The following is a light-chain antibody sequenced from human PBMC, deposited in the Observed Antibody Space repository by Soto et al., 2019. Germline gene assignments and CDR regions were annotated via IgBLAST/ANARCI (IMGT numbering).Light chain of an antibody. CDR1: SSNIGAVYA. J-gene: IGLJ2*01. CDR2: NND. V-gene: IGLV1-40*01. Sequence: QSVLTQPPSVSGAPGQRVTISCTGSSSNIGAVYAVHWYQQLPGTAPKVLIYNNDIRPSGVPDRVSGSKSGTSASLAITGLQAEDEAHYYCQSYDNRLSASVFGGGTKLTVL. CDR3: QSYDNRLSASV.